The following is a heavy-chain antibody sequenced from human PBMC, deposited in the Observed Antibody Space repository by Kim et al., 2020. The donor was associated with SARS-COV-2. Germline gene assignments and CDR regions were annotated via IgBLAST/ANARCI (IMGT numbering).Heavy chain of an antibody. J-gene: IGHJ4*02. CDR3: AREAQLGFPYFDY. Sequence: YAQKLQGRGTITADESTSTAYMELSSLRSEDTAVYYCAREAQLGFPYFDYWGQGTLVTVSS. D-gene: IGHD7-27*01. V-gene: IGHV1-69*01.